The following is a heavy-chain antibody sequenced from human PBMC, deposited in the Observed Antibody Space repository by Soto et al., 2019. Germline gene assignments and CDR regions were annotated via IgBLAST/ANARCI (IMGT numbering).Heavy chain of an antibody. J-gene: IGHJ1*01. CDR1: GFKFSSYA. CDR2: ISGSGGRT. CDR3: AKDYDYSANSAYCH. V-gene: IGHV3-23*01. D-gene: IGHD3-22*01. Sequence: GGSLRLSCAASGFKFSSYAMSWVRQAPGKGLEWVSGISGSGGRTFYADSVKGRFTISRDNSKNTLYLQMNSLRAEDTAVYYCAKDYDYSANSAYCHWGHGTLVTVSS.